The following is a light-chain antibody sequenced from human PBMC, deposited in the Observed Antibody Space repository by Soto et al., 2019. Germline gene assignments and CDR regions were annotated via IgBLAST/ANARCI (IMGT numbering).Light chain of an antibody. J-gene: IGKJ4*01. CDR2: AAS. CDR3: QQLNSYPLT. V-gene: IGKV1-9*01. Sequence: IQLPQSPSSLSASVGDRFTITCRASQGISSYLAWYQQKPGKAPKLLIYAASTLQSGVPSRFSGSGSGTDFTLTISSLQPEDFATYYCQQLNSYPLTFGGGNKVDIK. CDR1: QGISSY.